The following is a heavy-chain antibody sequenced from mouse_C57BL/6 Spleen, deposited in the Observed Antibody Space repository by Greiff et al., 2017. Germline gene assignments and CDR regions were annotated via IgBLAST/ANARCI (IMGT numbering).Heavy chain of an antibody. CDR2: IYPGSGNT. CDR3: ARFPIYYYGSSYVPFDY. D-gene: IGHD1-1*01. J-gene: IGHJ2*01. CDR1: GYSFTSYY. Sequence: VQLQESGPELVKPGASVKISCKASGYSFTSYYIHWVKQRPGQGLEWIGWIYPGSGNTKYNEKFKGKATLTADTSSSTAYMQLSSLTSEDSAVYYCARFPIYYYGSSYVPFDYWGQGTTLTVSS. V-gene: IGHV1-66*01.